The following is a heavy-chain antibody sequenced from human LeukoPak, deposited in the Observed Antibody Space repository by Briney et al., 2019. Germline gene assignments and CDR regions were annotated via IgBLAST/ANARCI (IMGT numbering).Heavy chain of an antibody. V-gene: IGHV3-48*01. CDR2: ISSYTIT. CDR1: GFSFSSYS. Sequence: PWGSLRLSCAAGGFSFSSYSMNWVRQAPGKRLEWIAYISSYTITYYADFVKGRFTISRDNSKNTLYLQMNSLRAEDTAVYYCARPGIAAAAVDYWGQGTLVTVSS. CDR3: ARPGIAAAAVDY. J-gene: IGHJ4*02. D-gene: IGHD6-13*01.